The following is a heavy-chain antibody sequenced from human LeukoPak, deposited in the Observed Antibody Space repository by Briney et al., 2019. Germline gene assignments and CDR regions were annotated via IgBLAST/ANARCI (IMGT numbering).Heavy chain of an antibody. CDR1: GGSISSYF. J-gene: IGHJ3*02. CDR3: ARVSDFWSARRAFDI. D-gene: IGHD3-3*01. Sequence: SETLSLTCTVSGGSISSYFWSWIRRPPGKGLEWIGYLYYSGSTNYNPSLKSRVTISVDTSKNQFSQTLSSVTAADTAVYYCARVSDFWSARRAFDIWGQGTMVTVSS. V-gene: IGHV4-59*01. CDR2: LYYSGST.